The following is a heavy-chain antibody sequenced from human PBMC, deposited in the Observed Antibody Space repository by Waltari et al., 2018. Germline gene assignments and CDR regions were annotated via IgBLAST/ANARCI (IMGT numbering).Heavy chain of an antibody. CDR3: ARAPSGSYYSYYYYGMDV. J-gene: IGHJ6*02. CDR1: GRSFSGYY. D-gene: IGHD3-10*01. Sequence: QVQLQQWGAGLLQPSETLSLTCAVYGRSFSGYYWSSFRQPPAKGLEWIGEINHRGSTNYNPALKSRVTISVDTSKNQFSLKLSSVTAADTAVYYCARAPSGSYYSYYYYGMDVWGQGTTVTVSS. V-gene: IGHV4-34*01. CDR2: INHRGST.